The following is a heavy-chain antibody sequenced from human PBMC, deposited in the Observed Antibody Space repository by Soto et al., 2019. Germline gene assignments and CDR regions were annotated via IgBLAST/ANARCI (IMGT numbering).Heavy chain of an antibody. D-gene: IGHD5-12*01. V-gene: IGHV4-61*08. Sequence: SGTLSLTWTVSGGSISSGDDYWSWIRQPPGKGLEWIGYIYYSGSTNYNPSLKSRVTISVDTSKNQFSRKLSSVTAADTAVYYCARGDIVATISDYWGKGTLVTVS. CDR2: IYYSGST. J-gene: IGHJ4*02. CDR3: ARGDIVATISDY. CDR1: GGSISSGDDY.